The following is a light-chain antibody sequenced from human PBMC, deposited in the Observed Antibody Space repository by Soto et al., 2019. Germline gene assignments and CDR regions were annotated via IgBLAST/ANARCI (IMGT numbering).Light chain of an antibody. CDR1: QSVSSN. CDR2: GAS. V-gene: IGKV3-15*01. Sequence: EIVMTQPPATLSVSPGERATLSCRASQSVSSNLAWYQQKPGQAPRLLIYGASTRATGIPARFSGSGSGTEFTLTICSLQSEDFAVYYCQQYKNWPRITFGQGTRLETK. J-gene: IGKJ5*01. CDR3: QQYKNWPRIT.